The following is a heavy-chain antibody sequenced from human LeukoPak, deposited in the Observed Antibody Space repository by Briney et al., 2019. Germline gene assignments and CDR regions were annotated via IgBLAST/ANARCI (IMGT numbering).Heavy chain of an antibody. Sequence: ETLSLTCNVSGGSLSSDNYYWGWIRQAPGKGLEWVSAISGSGGSTYYADSVKGRFTISRDNSKNTLYLQMNSLRAEDTAVYYCAKDRFRVVGVYWGQGTLVTVSS. CDR1: GGSLSSDNYY. D-gene: IGHD2-15*01. CDR2: ISGSGGST. J-gene: IGHJ4*02. V-gene: IGHV3-23*01. CDR3: AKDRFRVVGVY.